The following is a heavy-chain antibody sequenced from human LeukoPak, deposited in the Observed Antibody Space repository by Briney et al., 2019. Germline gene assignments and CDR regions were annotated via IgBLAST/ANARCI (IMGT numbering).Heavy chain of an antibody. CDR3: ASLGYCSSTSCYAFDI. J-gene: IGHJ3*02. D-gene: IGHD2-2*01. Sequence: SVKVSCKASRGTFSSYAISWVRQAPGQGLEWMGGIIPIFGTANYAQKFQGRVTITADKSTSTAYMELSSLRSEDTAVYYCASLGYCSSTSCYAFDIWGQGTMVTVSS. CDR2: IIPIFGTA. CDR1: RGTFSSYA. V-gene: IGHV1-69*06.